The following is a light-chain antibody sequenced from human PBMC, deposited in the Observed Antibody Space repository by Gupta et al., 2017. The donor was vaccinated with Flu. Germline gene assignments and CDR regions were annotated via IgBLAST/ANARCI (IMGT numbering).Light chain of an antibody. CDR2: VAS. CDR1: QGVSSDD. V-gene: IGKV3-20*01. Sequence: ERATLSCRASQGVSSDDLAWYQQKPGQAPRLLIYVASSRATGIPDRFSGSGSGTDFTLTISRLEPEDFAVYYCQHYGSSLTTFGQGTKVDIK. CDR3: QHYGSSLTT. J-gene: IGKJ1*01.